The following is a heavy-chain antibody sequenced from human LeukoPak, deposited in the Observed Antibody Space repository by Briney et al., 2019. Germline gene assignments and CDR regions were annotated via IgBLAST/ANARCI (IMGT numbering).Heavy chain of an antibody. D-gene: IGHD2-2*01. J-gene: IGHJ4*02. V-gene: IGHV3-21*01. CDR1: GFTFSSYS. Sequence: GGSLRLSCAASGFTFSSYSMNWVRQAPGKGLEWVSSISSSSTYIYYADSVKGRFTISRDNAKNSLYPQMNSLRAEDTAVYYCARPYCTSASCYHYFDYWGQGTLVTVSS. CDR3: ARPYCTSASCYHYFDY. CDR2: ISSSSTYI.